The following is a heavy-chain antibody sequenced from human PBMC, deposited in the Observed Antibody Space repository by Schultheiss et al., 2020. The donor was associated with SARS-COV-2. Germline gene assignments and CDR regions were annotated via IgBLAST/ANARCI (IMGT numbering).Heavy chain of an antibody. Sequence: GGSLRLSCAASGFTFSSYSMNWVRQAPGKGLEWVSAISGSGGSTYYADSVKGRFTISRDNSKNTLYLQMNSLRAEDTAVYYCARGPGQFIDYWGQGTLVTVSS. CDR2: ISGSGGST. J-gene: IGHJ4*02. V-gene: IGHV3-23*01. CDR3: ARGPGQFIDY. D-gene: IGHD3-10*01. CDR1: GFTFSSYS.